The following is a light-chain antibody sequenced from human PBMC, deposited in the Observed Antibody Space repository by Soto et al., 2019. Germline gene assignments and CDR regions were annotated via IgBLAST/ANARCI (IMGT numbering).Light chain of an antibody. CDR2: GAS. CDR3: QHGHNWPLT. J-gene: IGKJ2*01. V-gene: IGKV3-15*01. Sequence: EIVLTQSPATLSVSPGESATLSCRASQSISSELAWYQQKPGQPPRLLIYGASTRATGVPARFTGSGSGSDFTLAISGLQAEDFAVYYCQHGHNWPLTVGQGTRLEI. CDR1: QSISSE.